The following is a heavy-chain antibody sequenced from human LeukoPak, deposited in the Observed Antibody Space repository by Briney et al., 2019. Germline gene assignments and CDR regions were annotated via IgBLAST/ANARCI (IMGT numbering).Heavy chain of an antibody. CDR2: ISGSGGST. D-gene: IGHD3-10*01. V-gene: IGHV3-23*01. J-gene: IGHJ3*02. Sequence: GGSLRLSCAASGFTFSSYAMNWVRQAPGKGLEWVSAISGSGGSTYYADSVKGRFTISRDNSKNTLYLQMNSLRAEDTAVYYCAKRLWFGELSWAFDIWGQGTMVTVSS. CDR3: AKRLWFGELSWAFDI. CDR1: GFTFSSYA.